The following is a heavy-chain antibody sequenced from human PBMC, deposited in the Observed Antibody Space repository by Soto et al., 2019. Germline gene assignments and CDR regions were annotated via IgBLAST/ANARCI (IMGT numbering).Heavy chain of an antibody. CDR1: GFSLTTSGVG. Sequence: QITLNESGPTVVRPTEPLTLTCRFSGFSLTTSGVGVGWIRQSPGKAPEWLALIYWDDDKRYSASLKSRLTITKATSKNQVVLTVSDLDPTDTATYYCAHRVLRTVFGLVTTTAIYFDFWGQGTPVAFSS. CDR2: IYWDDDK. J-gene: IGHJ4*02. D-gene: IGHD3-3*01. V-gene: IGHV2-5*02. CDR3: AHRVLRTVFGLVTTTAIYFDF.